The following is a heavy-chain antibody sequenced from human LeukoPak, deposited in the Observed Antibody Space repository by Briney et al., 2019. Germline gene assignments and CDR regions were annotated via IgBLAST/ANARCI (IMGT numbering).Heavy chain of an antibody. D-gene: IGHD2-21*02. J-gene: IGHJ4*02. CDR3: ASTYCGSDCYSMALYYFDY. CDR1: GGSISSYY. CDR2: IYTSGST. Sequence: PSETLSLTCTVSGGSISSYYWSWIRQPPGKGLEWIGYIYTSGSTNYNPSLKSRVTTSVDTSKNQFSLKLSSVTAADTAVYYCASTYCGSDCYSMALYYFDYWGQGTLVTVSS. V-gene: IGHV4-4*09.